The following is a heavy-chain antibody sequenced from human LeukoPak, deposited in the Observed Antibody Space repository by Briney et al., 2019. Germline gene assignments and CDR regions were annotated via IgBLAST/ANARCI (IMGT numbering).Heavy chain of an antibody. Sequence: PGGSLRLSCAASGFTFSSYNMNWVRQTPGQGLEWVSSITSGSSHIYYADSVKGRFTISRDNAKNSLYLQMNSLRAEDTAVYYCARGGAVAGYYFDYWGQGTLVTVSS. CDR2: ITSGSSHI. CDR3: ARGGAVAGYYFDY. D-gene: IGHD6-19*01. J-gene: IGHJ4*02. V-gene: IGHV3-21*01. CDR1: GFTFSSYN.